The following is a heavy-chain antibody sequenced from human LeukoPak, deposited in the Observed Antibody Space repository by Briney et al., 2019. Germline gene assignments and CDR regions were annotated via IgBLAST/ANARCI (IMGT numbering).Heavy chain of an antibody. CDR3: GKAQTACGGDCYSNFDY. CDR2: ISGRGGNT. CDR1: GFTFSDYA. J-gene: IGHJ4*02. V-gene: IGHV3-23*01. Sequence: GGSLRLSCAASGFTFSDYAMSWVRHAPGKGLEWVSAISGRGGNTYYADSVKGRFTISRDNSKNTLSLQMNTLRAEDTAVYYCGKAQTACGGDCYSNFDYWGRGHLVTVSS. D-gene: IGHD2-21*02.